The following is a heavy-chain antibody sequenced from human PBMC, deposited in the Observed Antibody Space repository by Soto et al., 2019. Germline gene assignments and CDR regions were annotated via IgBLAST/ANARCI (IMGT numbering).Heavy chain of an antibody. J-gene: IGHJ6*02. D-gene: IGHD2-21*02. CDR3: AVPPVTSPTKAHYYGMDV. CDR1: GGTFSSYA. V-gene: IGHV1-69*01. Sequence: QVQLVQSGAEVKKPGSSVKVSCKASGGTFSSYAISWVRQAPGQGLEWMGGIIPIFGTANYAQKFQGRVTITADESTSPAHLGLGRLRSEDPAVYFCAVPPVTSPTKAHYYGMDVWGQGTTVTVSS. CDR2: IIPIFGTA.